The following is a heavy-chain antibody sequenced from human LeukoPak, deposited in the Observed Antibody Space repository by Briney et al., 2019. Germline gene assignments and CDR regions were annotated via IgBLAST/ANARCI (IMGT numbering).Heavy chain of an antibody. V-gene: IGHV4-59*08. J-gene: IGHJ5*02. D-gene: IGHD1-14*01. CDR3: ARHPTRPYNHNYEGWLDP. CDR2: ITYTGVT. CDR1: GASVNNYY. Sequence: SETLSLTCTVSGASVNNYYSSWIRQPPGRGLEWIGYITYTGVTKYNPSLKSRVTISTHTSRNQVSLRLTSVTAADAALYYCARHPTRPYNHNYEGWLDPWRRGTLVIVST.